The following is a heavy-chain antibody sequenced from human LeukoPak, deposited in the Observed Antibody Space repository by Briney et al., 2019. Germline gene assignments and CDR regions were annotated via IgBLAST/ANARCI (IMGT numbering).Heavy chain of an antibody. CDR1: GFTFNNYG. J-gene: IGHJ4*02. V-gene: IGHV3-30*18. Sequence: GGSLRLSCAASGFTFNNYGMHWVRQAPGKGLEWVAVISYDGRNKHYPDSVKGRFTISRDISTDTLWLQMDSLRTEDTAVYYCAKGPLRGTAAAIDYWGQGTLVTVSS. D-gene: IGHD2-2*01. CDR2: ISYDGRNK. CDR3: AKGPLRGTAAAIDY.